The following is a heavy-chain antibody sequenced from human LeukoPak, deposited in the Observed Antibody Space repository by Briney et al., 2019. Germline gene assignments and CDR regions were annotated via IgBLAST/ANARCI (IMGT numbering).Heavy chain of an antibody. J-gene: IGHJ4*02. Sequence: GGSLRLSCAASGFTFSSYWMSWVRQAPGKGLDWVANIKQDGSEKYYVDSVKGRSTISRDNAKNSLYLQMNSLRAEDTAVYYCAGARGYYDSSRIYYFDYWGQGTLVTVSS. CDR1: GFTFSSYW. CDR3: AGARGYYDSSRIYYFDY. D-gene: IGHD3-22*01. CDR2: IKQDGSEK. V-gene: IGHV3-7*01.